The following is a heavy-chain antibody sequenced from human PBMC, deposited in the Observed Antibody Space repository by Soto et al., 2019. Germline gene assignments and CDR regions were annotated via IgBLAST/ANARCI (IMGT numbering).Heavy chain of an antibody. CDR2: IYYSGST. V-gene: IGHV4-30-4*01. J-gene: IGHJ5*02. Sequence: QVQLQESGPGLVKPSQTLSLTCTVSGGSISSGDYYWSWIRQPPGKGLEWIGYIYYSGSTYYNPSLQSRVTISVDTSKNQFSLKLSSVTAADTAVYYCARTMVRGVILRDVWFDPWGQGTLVTVSS. D-gene: IGHD3-10*01. CDR1: GGSISSGDYY. CDR3: ARTMVRGVILRDVWFDP.